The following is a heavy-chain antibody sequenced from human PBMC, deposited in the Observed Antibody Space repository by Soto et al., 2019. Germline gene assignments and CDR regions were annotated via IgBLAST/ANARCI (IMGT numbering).Heavy chain of an antibody. CDR1: GFSFSNYA. V-gene: IGHV3-30-3*01. CDR2: ISSDGNNK. CDR3: ARSRNSFDI. Sequence: QVELVESGGGVVQPGRSLRLSCATSGFSFSNYANQWVRQAPGKGLDWVAVISSDGNNKYYADSVKGRFTISRDNSKNTSCLQMNSLRVEDTAVYYCARSRNSFDIWGQGTMVIVSS. J-gene: IGHJ3*02.